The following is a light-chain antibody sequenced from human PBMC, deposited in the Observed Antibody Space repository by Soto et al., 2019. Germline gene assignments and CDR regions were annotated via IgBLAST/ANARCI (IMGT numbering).Light chain of an antibody. CDR2: VAS. CDR3: QQSYSTPLT. J-gene: IGKJ4*01. Sequence: DIQMTQSPSSLSASVGDRVTITCRASQNISDYLNWYQQKPGKGPKLLIYVASNLQSGVPSRFSGTGSGTDFTLTISSLQPEDFATYYCQQSYSTPLTFGGGTKVEIK. CDR1: QNISDY. V-gene: IGKV1-39*01.